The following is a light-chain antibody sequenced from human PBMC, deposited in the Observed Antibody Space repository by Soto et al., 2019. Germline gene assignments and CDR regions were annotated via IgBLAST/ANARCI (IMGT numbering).Light chain of an antibody. J-gene: IGKJ5*01. CDR3: QQYNTWPPIT. Sequence: IVMTKSPATLSVSPWEGATLSCRASQGIGDTLAWYQQKPGQTPRLLLYDTSIRATGVPARFSGSRSGAEFTLTISSLQSEDFAVYYCQQYNTWPPITFGQGTRLEIK. V-gene: IGKV3-15*01. CDR1: QGIGDT. CDR2: DTS.